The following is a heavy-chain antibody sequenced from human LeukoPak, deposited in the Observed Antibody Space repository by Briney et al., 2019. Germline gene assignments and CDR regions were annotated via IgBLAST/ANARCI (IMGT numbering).Heavy chain of an antibody. D-gene: IGHD1-20*01. CDR3: AKDISANWNGGAFDI. J-gene: IGHJ3*02. CDR1: GFTFDDYA. V-gene: IGHV3-9*03. Sequence: PGGSLRLSCAASGFTFDDYAMHWVRQAPGKGLEWVSGISWNSGSIGYADSVKGRFTIFRDNAKNSLYLQMNSLRAEDMALYYCAKDISANWNGGAFDIWGQGTMVTVSS. CDR2: ISWNSGSI.